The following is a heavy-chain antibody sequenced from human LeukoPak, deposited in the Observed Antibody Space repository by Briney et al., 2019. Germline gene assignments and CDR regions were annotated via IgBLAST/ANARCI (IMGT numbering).Heavy chain of an antibody. Sequence: GGSLRLSCAASGFTFSNYGMHWVRQAPGKGLEWVAVISYDGSNKYYADSVKGRFTISRDNSKNTLYLQMNSLRAEDTAVYYCANGYSYGYIDYWGQGTLVTVSS. CDR1: GFTFSNYG. J-gene: IGHJ4*02. V-gene: IGHV3-30*18. CDR3: ANGYSYGYIDY. D-gene: IGHD5-18*01. CDR2: ISYDGSNK.